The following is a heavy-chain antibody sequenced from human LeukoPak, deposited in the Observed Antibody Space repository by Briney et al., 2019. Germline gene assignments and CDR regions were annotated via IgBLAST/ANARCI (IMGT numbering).Heavy chain of an antibody. CDR1: GGTFSSYA. D-gene: IGHD3-22*01. CDR3: AIYDSSGYYWDY. Sequence: ASVKVSCKASGGTFSSYAISWVRQAPGQGLEWMGGIIPIFGTANYAQKFQGRVTITTDESTSTAYMELRSLRSDDTAVYYCAIYDSSGYYWDYWGQGTLVTGSS. V-gene: IGHV1-69*05. J-gene: IGHJ4*02. CDR2: IIPIFGTA.